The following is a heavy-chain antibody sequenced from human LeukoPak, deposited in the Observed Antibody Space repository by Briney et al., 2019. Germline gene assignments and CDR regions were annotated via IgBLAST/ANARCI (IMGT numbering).Heavy chain of an antibody. J-gene: IGHJ5*02. Sequence: GASVKVSCKASGYTFTSYAMHWVRQAPGQRLEWMGWINAGNGNTKYSQKFQGRVTITRDTSASTAYMELSSLRSEYTAVYYCARMYSSSWYKANWFDPWGQGTLVTVSS. CDR2: INAGNGNT. CDR3: ARMYSSSWYKANWFDP. D-gene: IGHD6-13*01. CDR1: GYTFTSYA. V-gene: IGHV1-3*01.